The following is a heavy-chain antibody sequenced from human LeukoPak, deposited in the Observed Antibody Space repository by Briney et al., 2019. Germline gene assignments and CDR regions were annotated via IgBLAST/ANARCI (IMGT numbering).Heavy chain of an antibody. CDR1: GGSISSYY. J-gene: IGHJ4*02. Sequence: SETLSLTCTVSGGSISSYYWSWIRQPPGKGLEWIGYIYYSGSTNYNPSLKSRVTISVDTSKNQFSLKLSSVTAADTAVYYCARETTGYVYYFDYWGQGALVTVSS. V-gene: IGHV4-59*12. CDR2: IYYSGST. CDR3: ARETTGYVYYFDY. D-gene: IGHD3-9*01.